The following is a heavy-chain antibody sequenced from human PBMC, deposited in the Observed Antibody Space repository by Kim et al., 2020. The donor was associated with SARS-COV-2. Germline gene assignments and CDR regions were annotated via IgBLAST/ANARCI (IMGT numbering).Heavy chain of an antibody. CDR1: GFTFDDYA. Sequence: GGSLRLSCAASGFTFDDYAMHWVRQAPGKGLEWVSGISWNIGSIGYADSVKGRFTISRDNAKNSLYLQMNSLRAEDTALYYCAKAGGYSGYDWYFDYWGQGTLVTVSS. J-gene: IGHJ4*02. D-gene: IGHD5-12*01. CDR3: AKAGGYSGYDWYFDY. CDR2: ISWNIGSI. V-gene: IGHV3-9*01.